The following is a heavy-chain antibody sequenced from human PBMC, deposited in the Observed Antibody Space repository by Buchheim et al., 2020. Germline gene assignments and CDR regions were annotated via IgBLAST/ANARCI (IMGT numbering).Heavy chain of an antibody. D-gene: IGHD4-17*01. CDR2: IYFSGTT. J-gene: IGHJ4*02. CDR3: ARQVPTTVTNFFGPGKD. CDR1: GDSISSNSYY. V-gene: IGHV4-39*01. Sequence: QLQLQESGPGLVKPSETLSLTCTVSGDSISSNSYYWGWIRQPPGKGLEWIGTIYFSGTTYYNPSLKSRVNIPMDTSKNQFSLRLRSVTAADTAVYYCARQVPTTVTNFFGPGKDWGQGTL.